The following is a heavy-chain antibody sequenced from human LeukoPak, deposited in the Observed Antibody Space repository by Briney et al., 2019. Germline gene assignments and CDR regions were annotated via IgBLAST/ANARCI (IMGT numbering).Heavy chain of an antibody. CDR1: GGTFSSYA. V-gene: IGHV1-69*13. CDR2: IIPIFGTA. CDR3: ARPRVVAATVDAFDI. J-gene: IGHJ3*02. Sequence: ASVKVSCKASGGTFSSYAISWVRQAPGQGLEWMGEIIPIFGTANYAQKFQGRVTITADESTSTAYMELSSLRSEDTAVYYCARPRVVAATVDAFDIWGQGTMVTVSS. D-gene: IGHD2-15*01.